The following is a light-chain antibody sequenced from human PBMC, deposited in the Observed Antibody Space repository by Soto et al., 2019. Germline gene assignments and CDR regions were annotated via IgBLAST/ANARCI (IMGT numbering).Light chain of an antibody. CDR2: VAS. CDR1: QSVSSGY. Sequence: EIVLTQSPGTLSLSPGERATLSCRASQSVSSGYLAWYQQKPGHAPRLLIFVASTRATGIPDRFSGSGSGTDFSLTISRLEPEDFAVYSCQQYGSPPITVGQGTRLEIK. CDR3: QQYGSPPIT. V-gene: IGKV3-20*01. J-gene: IGKJ5*01.